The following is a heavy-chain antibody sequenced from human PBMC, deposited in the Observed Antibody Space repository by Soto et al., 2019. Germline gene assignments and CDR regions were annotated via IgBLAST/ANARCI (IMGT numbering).Heavy chain of an antibody. J-gene: IGHJ3*02. D-gene: IGHD5-18*01. V-gene: IGHV1-69*13. CDR2: IIPIFGTA. CDR3: ARGKRPPASGTSYTAMVHAFDI. CDR1: GGTFSSYA. Sequence: SVKVSCKASGGTFSSYAISCVRQAPGQGLEWMGGIIPIFGTANYAQKFQGRVTITADESTSTAYMELSSLRSEDKAVYYCARGKRPPASGTSYTAMVHAFDIWGQGTMVTVSS.